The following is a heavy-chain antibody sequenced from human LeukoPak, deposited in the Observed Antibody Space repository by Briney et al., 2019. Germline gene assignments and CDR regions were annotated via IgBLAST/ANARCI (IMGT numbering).Heavy chain of an antibody. CDR2: ISAGNSFI. V-gene: IGHV3-21*01. J-gene: IGHJ5*02. Sequence: GGALTETFAASGFRFTSYGMNWVRQAPGKGLEWVSSISAGNSFISYADSLRGRFTISRDNAKNLLYLQMNSLRAEDTAVYFCARENYGSGSPVNWCDPGGEGTLGTVSS. D-gene: IGHD3-10*01. CDR1: GFRFTSYG. CDR3: ARENYGSGSPVNWCDP.